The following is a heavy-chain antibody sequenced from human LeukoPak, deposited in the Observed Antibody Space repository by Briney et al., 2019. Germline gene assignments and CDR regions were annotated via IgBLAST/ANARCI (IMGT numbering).Heavy chain of an antibody. CDR1: GFTFSSYA. CDR2: ISGSGGST. J-gene: IGHJ3*02. Sequence: GGSLRLPCAASGFTFSSYAMSWVRQAPGKGLEWVSAISGSGGSTYYADSVKGRFTISRDNSKNTLYLQTNSLRAEDTAVYYCAKEDQWLRDAFDIWGQGTMVTVSS. CDR3: AKEDQWLRDAFDI. D-gene: IGHD6-19*01. V-gene: IGHV3-23*01.